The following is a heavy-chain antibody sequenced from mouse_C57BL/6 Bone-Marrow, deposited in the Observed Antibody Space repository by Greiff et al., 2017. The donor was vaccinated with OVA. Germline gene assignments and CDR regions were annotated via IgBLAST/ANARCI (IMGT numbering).Heavy chain of an antibody. Sequence: EVQRVESGAELVRPGASVKLSCTASGFNIKDDYMHWVKQRPEQGLEWIGWIDPENGDTEYASKFQGKATITADTSSNTAYLQLSSLTSEDTAVYYCTTLGNYYAMDYWGQGTSVTVSS. CDR2: IDPENGDT. J-gene: IGHJ4*01. V-gene: IGHV14-4*01. CDR3: TTLGNYYAMDY. CDR1: GFNIKDDY.